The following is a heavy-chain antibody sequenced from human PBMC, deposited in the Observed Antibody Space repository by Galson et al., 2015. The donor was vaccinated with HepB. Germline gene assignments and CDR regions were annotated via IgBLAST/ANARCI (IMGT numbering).Heavy chain of an antibody. V-gene: IGHV1-8*01. Sequence: SVKVSCKASGYTFTSYDINWVRQATGQGLEWMGWMNPNSGNTGYAQKFQGRVTMTRNTSISTAYMELSSLRSEDTAVYYCARGRGYCTGGVCSYYFDYWGQGTLVTVSS. J-gene: IGHJ4*02. CDR2: MNPNSGNT. CDR1: GYTFTSYD. CDR3: ARGRGYCTGGVCSYYFDY. D-gene: IGHD2-8*02.